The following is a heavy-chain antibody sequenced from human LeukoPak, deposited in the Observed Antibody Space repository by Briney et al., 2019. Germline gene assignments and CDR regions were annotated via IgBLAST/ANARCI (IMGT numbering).Heavy chain of an antibody. CDR2: IYYSGST. V-gene: IGHV4-59*06. J-gene: IGHJ4*02. Sequence: SETLSLTCTVSGGSISSYYWSWIRQPPGKGLEWIGYIYYSGSTYYNPSLKSRVTISVDTSKNQFSLKLSSVTAADTAVYYCARENPIYSGSRLFDYWGQGTLVTVSS. CDR3: ARENPIYSGSRLFDY. CDR1: GGSISSYY. D-gene: IGHD1-26*01.